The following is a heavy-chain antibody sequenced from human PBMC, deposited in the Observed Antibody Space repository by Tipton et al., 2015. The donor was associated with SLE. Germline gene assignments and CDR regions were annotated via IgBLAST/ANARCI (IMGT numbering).Heavy chain of an antibody. CDR1: GFTFSSYS. J-gene: IGHJ4*02. Sequence: SLRLSCAASGFTFSSYSMNWVRQAPGKGLERVSYISSSSSTIYYADSVKGRFTISRDNAKNTLYLQMNSLRAEDTAVYYCARRLGSWSVDYWGQGTLVTVSS. CDR2: ISSSSSTI. V-gene: IGHV3-48*01. D-gene: IGHD6-13*01. CDR3: ARRLGSWSVDY.